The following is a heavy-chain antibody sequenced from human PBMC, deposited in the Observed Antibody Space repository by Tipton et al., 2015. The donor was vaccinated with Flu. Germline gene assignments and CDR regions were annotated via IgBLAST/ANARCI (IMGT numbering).Heavy chain of an antibody. V-gene: IGHV4-59*01. CDR1: GGSISSYY. CDR3: ARTAAGVDY. Sequence: RLVKPSETLSLTCTVSGGSISSYYWSWIRQPPGKGLEWIGYIYYSGSTNYNPSLKSRVTISVDTSKNQFSLKLSSVTAADTAVYYCARTAAGVDYWGQGTLVTVSS. J-gene: IGHJ4*02. CDR2: IYYSGST. D-gene: IGHD6-13*01.